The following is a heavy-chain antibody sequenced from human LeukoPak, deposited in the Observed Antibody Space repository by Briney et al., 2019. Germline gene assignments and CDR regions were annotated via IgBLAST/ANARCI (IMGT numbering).Heavy chain of an antibody. Sequence: GGSLRLSCGAPGFTFNSYSMNWVRPAPGKGLEGGSYISSSSSPIYYADSVKGRFTISRDNAKNSLYLQMNSLRAEDTAVYYCARDPGYSYGSGIDYWGQGTLVTVSS. CDR1: GFTFNSYS. J-gene: IGHJ4*02. CDR3: ARDPGYSYGSGIDY. CDR2: ISSSSSPI. V-gene: IGHV3-48*04. D-gene: IGHD5-18*01.